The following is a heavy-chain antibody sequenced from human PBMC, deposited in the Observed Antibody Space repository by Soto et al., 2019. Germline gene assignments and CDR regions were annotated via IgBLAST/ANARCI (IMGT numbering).Heavy chain of an antibody. J-gene: IGHJ4*02. V-gene: IGHV1-3*01. CDR1: GYTFTSYA. CDR2: INAGNGNT. CDR3: ARARGFDDSSGYPTLDY. D-gene: IGHD3-22*01. Sequence: ASVKVSCKASGYTFTSYAMHWVRQAPGQRLERMGWINAGNGNTKYSQKFQGRVTITRDTSASTAYMELSSLRSEDTAVYYCARARGFDDSSGYPTLDYWGQGTLVTVSS.